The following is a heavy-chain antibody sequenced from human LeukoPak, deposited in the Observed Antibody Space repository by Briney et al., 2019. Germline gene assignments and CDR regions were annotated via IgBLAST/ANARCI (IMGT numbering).Heavy chain of an antibody. CDR3: ARAGIAARRYFDY. CDR1: GGSISSGGYY. CDR2: IYYSGST. D-gene: IGHD6-6*01. J-gene: IGHJ4*02. Sequence: PSQTLSHTCTVSGGSISSGGYYWSWIRQHPGKGLEWIGYIYYSGSTYYNPSLKSRVTISVDTSKNQFSLKLSSVTAADTAVYYCARAGIAARRYFDYWGQGTLVTVSS. V-gene: IGHV4-31*03.